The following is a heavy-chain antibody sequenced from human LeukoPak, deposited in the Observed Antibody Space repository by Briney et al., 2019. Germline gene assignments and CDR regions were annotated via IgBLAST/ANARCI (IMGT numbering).Heavy chain of an antibody. Sequence: PSETLSLTCTVSGGSISTYSWSWIRQPPGKGLEWIGYIYHSGSTYYNPSLKSRVTISVDRSKNQLSLKLSSVTAADTAVYYCARVPVAVGYCSGASCRDAFDIWGQGTMVTVSS. D-gene: IGHD2-15*01. CDR3: ARVPVAVGYCSGASCRDAFDI. CDR1: GGSISTYS. V-gene: IGHV4-30-2*01. CDR2: IYHSGST. J-gene: IGHJ3*02.